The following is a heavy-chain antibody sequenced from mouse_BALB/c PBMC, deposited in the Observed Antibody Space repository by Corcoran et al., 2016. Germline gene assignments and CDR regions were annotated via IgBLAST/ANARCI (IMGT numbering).Heavy chain of an antibody. CDR2: INTYTGEP. J-gene: IGHJ2*01. CDR3: ARDYGSSYPRDY. D-gene: IGHD1-1*01. CDR1: GYTFTNYG. V-gene: IGHV9-1*02. Sequence: QIQLVQSGPELKKPGETVKISCKASGYTFTNYGMNWVKQAPGKGLKWMGWINTYTGEPTYADDFKGRFAFSLETSASTAYLQINNLKNEDMATYFCARDYGSSYPRDYWGQGTTLTVSS.